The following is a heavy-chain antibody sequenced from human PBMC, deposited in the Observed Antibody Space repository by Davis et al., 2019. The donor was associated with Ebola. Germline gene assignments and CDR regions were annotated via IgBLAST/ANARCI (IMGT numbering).Heavy chain of an antibody. CDR2: ISSSGSSI. D-gene: IGHD3-10*01. V-gene: IGHV3-11*04. J-gene: IGHJ6*03. CDR1: GFTFSDYY. CDR3: VRDYGRGWSFFYYYMDV. Sequence: GESLKISCAASGFTFSDYYMNWIRQAPGKGLECISYISSSGSSIYYADSVKGRFTISRDNAKNSLYLQMNGLRAEDTAVYYCVRDYGRGWSFFYYYMDVWGKGTTVTVSS.